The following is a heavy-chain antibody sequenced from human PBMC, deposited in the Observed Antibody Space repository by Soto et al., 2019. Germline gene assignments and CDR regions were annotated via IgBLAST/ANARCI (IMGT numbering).Heavy chain of an antibody. CDR1: GGSISTSSYF. V-gene: IGHV4-39*01. D-gene: IGHD3-22*01. Sequence: QLQLQESGPGLVKPSETLSLTCTVSGGSISTSSYFWGWIRQPPGKGLEWIGSIYYSGSTYYNPSLKSRVTIPLDTPKNPFSLTLSRVPAADTAVYHCARNYDSSGDYWGQGTLVTVSS. CDR3: ARNYDSSGDY. CDR2: IYYSGST. J-gene: IGHJ4*02.